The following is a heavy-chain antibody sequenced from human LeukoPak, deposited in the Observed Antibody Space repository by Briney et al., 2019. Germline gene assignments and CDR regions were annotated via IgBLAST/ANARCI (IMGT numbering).Heavy chain of an antibody. V-gene: IGHV1-2*02. Sequence: ASVKVSCKASGYTFTDYYIHWVRQAPGQGLEWMGWINPNSGGTNYAQKFQGRVTMTRDTSNSTAYMELSRLRSDDTAVYYCARRRSSTRSFDYWGQGTLVTVSS. CDR1: GYTFTDYY. J-gene: IGHJ4*02. D-gene: IGHD6-6*01. CDR2: INPNSGGT. CDR3: ARRRSSTRSFDY.